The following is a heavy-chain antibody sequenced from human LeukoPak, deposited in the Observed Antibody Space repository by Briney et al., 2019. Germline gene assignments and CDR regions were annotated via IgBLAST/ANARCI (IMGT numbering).Heavy chain of an antibody. V-gene: IGHV1-18*01. J-gene: IGHJ6*02. CDR1: GYTFSNYG. Sequence: ASVKVSCKASGYTFSNYGISWVRQAPGQGLEWMGWISGYNGNTNYAQKLQGRITMTTDTSTSTAYMELRIVRSDDSAVFYCARDVRVGGVIATYGMDVWGQGPTVTVSS. D-gene: IGHD2-21*01. CDR2: ISGYNGNT. CDR3: ARDVRVGGVIATYGMDV.